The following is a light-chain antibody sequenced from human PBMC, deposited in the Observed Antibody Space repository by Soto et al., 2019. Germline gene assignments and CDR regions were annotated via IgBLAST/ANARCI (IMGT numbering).Light chain of an antibody. Sequence: EVVLTQSPVTLSLSPGERATLSCRASQSFRCLLAGYQQKPGQAPSLLIYDAYNRATGIPPRFSGSGSGSDFTLNIRSLEPDDYAVYYGKQLHMSPITFGQGTLLEIK. V-gene: IGKV3-11*02. CDR2: DAY. CDR1: QSFRCL. J-gene: IGKJ5*01. CDR3: KQLHMSPIT.